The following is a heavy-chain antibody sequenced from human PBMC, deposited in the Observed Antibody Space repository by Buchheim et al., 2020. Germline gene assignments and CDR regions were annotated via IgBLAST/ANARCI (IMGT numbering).Heavy chain of an antibody. CDR3: ARGNSGYWDY. V-gene: IGHV5-51*01. CDR2: MNPADSDT. Sequence: EVQLVQSGAEVRKPGESLKISCQGSGYSFTNYWIGLVRQMPGNGLEWVGIMNPADSDTRYSPSFQGQVTISADKSLSTAYLKWGSVKASDTAMYYCARGNSGYWDYWGQGTL. D-gene: IGHD3-22*01. CDR1: GYSFTNYW. J-gene: IGHJ4*02.